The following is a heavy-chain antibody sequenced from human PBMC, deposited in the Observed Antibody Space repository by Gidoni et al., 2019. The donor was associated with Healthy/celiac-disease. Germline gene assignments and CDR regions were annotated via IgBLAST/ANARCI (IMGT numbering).Heavy chain of an antibody. D-gene: IGHD3-22*01. V-gene: IGHV3-21*01. CDR3: ARDQDSSGYINPFDY. CDR1: GFTFSSYS. CDR2: ISSSISYI. Sequence: EVQLVESGGGLVKPGGSLRLSCAASGFTFSSYSMNWVRQAPGKGLEGFSSISSSISYIYYADSVKARFPISRDTPKTSLYLKMNSLRAEDTVVYYCARDQDSSGYINPFDYWGQGTLVTVSS. J-gene: IGHJ4*02.